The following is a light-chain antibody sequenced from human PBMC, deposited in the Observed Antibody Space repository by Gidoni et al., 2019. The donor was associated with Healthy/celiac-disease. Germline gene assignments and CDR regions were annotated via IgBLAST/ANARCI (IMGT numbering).Light chain of an antibody. CDR1: QGISSA. CDR3: QQFNSYLHP. CDR2: DAS. V-gene: IGKV1-13*02. Sequence: AIQLTQSPSSLSASVGDRVTITCRASQGISSALAWYQQKPGKAPKLLIYDASRLESGVPSRFSGSGSGTDFTLTISSLQPEDFATYYCQQFNSYLHPFGQGTRLEIK. J-gene: IGKJ5*01.